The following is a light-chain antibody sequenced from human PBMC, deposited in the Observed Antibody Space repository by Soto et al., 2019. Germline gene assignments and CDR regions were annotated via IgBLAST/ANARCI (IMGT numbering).Light chain of an antibody. J-gene: IGLJ3*02. Sequence: QSVLTQPPSASGTPGQRVTISCSGSSSNIGSNTVNWYQQLPGTAPKLLIYSNNQRPSGVPDRFSGSKSGTSASLAISGLQSEDEADYYCATWDDDVSGPVFGGGTKLTVL. CDR3: ATWDDDVSGPV. V-gene: IGLV1-44*01. CDR1: SSNIGSNT. CDR2: SNN.